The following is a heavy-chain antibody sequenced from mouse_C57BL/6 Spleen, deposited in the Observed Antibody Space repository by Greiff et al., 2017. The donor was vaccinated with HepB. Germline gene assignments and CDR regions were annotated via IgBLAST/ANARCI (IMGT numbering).Heavy chain of an antibody. CDR3: AREGTAQATDY. D-gene: IGHD3-2*02. Sequence: VQLQQPGAELVKPGASVKLSCKASGYTFTSYWMHWVKQRPGRGLEWIGRSDPNSGGTKYNEKFKSKATLTVDKPSSTAYMQLSSLTSEDSAVYYCAREGTAQATDYWGQGTTLTVSS. CDR1: GYTFTSYW. V-gene: IGHV1-72*01. J-gene: IGHJ2*01. CDR2: SDPNSGGT.